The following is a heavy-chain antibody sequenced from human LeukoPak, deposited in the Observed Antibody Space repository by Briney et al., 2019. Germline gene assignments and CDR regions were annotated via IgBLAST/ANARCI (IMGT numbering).Heavy chain of an antibody. CDR3: ASNTGTVFDY. J-gene: IGHJ4*02. V-gene: IGHV4-59*01. Sequence: PSETLSLTCTVSGGFLTAYYWSWIRQPPGKGLEWIGYVYYSGSTEYNPSLRSRITISLEMSKQQFSLNLTSVTAADTAIYYCASNTGTVFDYWGQGALVTVSS. CDR2: VYYSGST. CDR1: GGFLTAYY. D-gene: IGHD7-27*01.